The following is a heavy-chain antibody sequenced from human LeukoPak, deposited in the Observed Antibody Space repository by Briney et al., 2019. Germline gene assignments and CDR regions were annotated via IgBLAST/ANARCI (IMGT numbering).Heavy chain of an antibody. J-gene: IGHJ5*02. D-gene: IGHD2-2*01. CDR2: IYPGDSDT. CDR1: GYSFTSYW. CDR3: ARLTEEWDIVVVPAANAWFDP. Sequence: GESLKISCKGSGYSFTSYWTGWVRQMPGKGLEWMGIIYPGDSDTRYSPSFQGQVTISADKSISTAYLQWSSLKASDTAMYYCARLTEEWDIVVVPAANAWFDPWGQGTLVTVSS. V-gene: IGHV5-51*01.